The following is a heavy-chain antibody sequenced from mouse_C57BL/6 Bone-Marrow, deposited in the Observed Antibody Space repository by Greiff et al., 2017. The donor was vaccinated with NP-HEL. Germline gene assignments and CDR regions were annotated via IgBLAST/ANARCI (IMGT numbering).Heavy chain of an antibody. CDR1: GYTFTSYW. Sequence: VQLQQSGAELVRPGTSVKLSCKASGYTFTSYWMHWVKQRPGQGLEWIGVIDPSDSYTNYNQKFKGKATLTVDTSSSTAYMQLSSLTSEDSAVYYCARGDYDYYWYFDVWGTGTTVTVSS. V-gene: IGHV1-59*01. D-gene: IGHD2-4*01. CDR2: IDPSDSYT. J-gene: IGHJ1*03. CDR3: ARGDYDYYWYFDV.